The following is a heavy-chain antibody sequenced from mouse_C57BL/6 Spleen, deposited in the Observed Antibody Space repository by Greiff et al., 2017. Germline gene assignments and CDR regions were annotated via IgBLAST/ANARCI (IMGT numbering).Heavy chain of an antibody. D-gene: IGHD2-5*01. CDR3: AYYSSPYYSMDY. J-gene: IGHJ4*01. CDR2: IDPSDSYT. Sequence: QVQLKQPGAELVKPGASVKLSCKASGYTFTSYWMQWVKQRPGQGLEWIGEIDPSDSYTNYNQKFKGKATLTVDTSSSTAYMKLRSLTSEGSAVYDCAYYSSPYYSMDYWGQGTSVTVSS. CDR1: GYTFTSYW. V-gene: IGHV1-50*01.